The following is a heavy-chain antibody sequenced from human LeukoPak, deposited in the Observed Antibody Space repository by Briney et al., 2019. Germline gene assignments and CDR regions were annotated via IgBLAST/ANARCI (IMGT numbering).Heavy chain of an antibody. V-gene: IGHV3-23*01. CDR3: AKSQLGRHDAFDI. J-gene: IGHJ3*02. Sequence: GGSLRLSCAASRFTFSSYAMSWVRQAPGKGLEWVSAISGSGGSTYYADSVKGRFTISRDNSKNTLYLQMNSLRAEDTAVYYCAKSQLGRHDAFDIWGQGTMVTVSS. CDR2: ISGSGGST. D-gene: IGHD2-2*01. CDR1: RFTFSSYA.